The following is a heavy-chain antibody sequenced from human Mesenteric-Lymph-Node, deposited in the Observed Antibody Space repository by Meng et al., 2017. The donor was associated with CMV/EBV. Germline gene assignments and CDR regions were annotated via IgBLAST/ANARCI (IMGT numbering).Heavy chain of an antibody. CDR3: ARDGGVAARRKWFDP. V-gene: IGHV3-20*04. Sequence: GESLKISCAASGFTFSNAWMNWIRQVPGKGLEWVSGITWNGADTSYADSVKGRFTISRDKDKNSLYLQMNSLRAEDTALYYCARDGGVAARRKWFDPWGQGTLVTVSS. J-gene: IGHJ5*02. CDR2: ITWNGADT. D-gene: IGHD6-6*01. CDR1: GFTFSNAW.